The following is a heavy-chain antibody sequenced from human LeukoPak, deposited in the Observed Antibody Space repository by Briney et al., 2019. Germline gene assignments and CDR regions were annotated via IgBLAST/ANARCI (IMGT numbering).Heavy chain of an antibody. CDR3: ARAPGLGDSDY. CDR1: GFTVSSKY. D-gene: IGHD1-26*01. Sequence: GGSLSLFCAASGFTVSSKYMSWVRQAPGKGLEWVSVLYSGGSTHYADSVKGRFTISRDRSKNTLYLQMNSLRVEDTAVYYCARAPGLGDSDYWGEGTLVTVSS. J-gene: IGHJ4*02. V-gene: IGHV3-53*01. CDR2: LYSGGST.